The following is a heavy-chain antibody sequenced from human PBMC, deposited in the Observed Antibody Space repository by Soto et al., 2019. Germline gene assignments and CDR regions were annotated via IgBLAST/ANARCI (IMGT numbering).Heavy chain of an antibody. CDR1: GGTFSSYA. Sequence: SVKVSCKASGGTFSSYAISWVRQAPGQGLEWMGGIIPIFGTANYAQKFQGRVTITADESTSTAYMELSSLRSEDTAVYYCARENAVAGWPDGRYHPTTYSYFDYWGQGTLVTVSS. J-gene: IGHJ4*02. V-gene: IGHV1-69*13. CDR3: ARENAVAGWPDGRYHPTTYSYFDY. CDR2: IIPIFGTA. D-gene: IGHD6-19*01.